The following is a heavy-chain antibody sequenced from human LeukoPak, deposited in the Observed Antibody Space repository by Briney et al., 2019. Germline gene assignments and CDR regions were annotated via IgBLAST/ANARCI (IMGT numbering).Heavy chain of an antibody. CDR3: ASHRDYVRMPFDY. Sequence: SETLSLTCTVSGGSISSSSYYWGWIRQPPGKGLEWIGSIYYSGSTYYNPSLKSRFTISVDTSKNQFSLKLSAVTAADTAVYYCASHRDYVRMPFDYWGQGTLVTVSS. CDR1: GGSISSSSYY. D-gene: IGHD3-10*02. J-gene: IGHJ4*02. CDR2: IYYSGST. V-gene: IGHV4-39*01.